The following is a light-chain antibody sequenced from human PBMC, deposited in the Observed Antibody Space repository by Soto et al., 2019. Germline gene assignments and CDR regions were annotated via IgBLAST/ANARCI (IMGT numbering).Light chain of an antibody. V-gene: IGKV1-5*01. Sequence: DIQMTQSPSTLSASAGDRVTITCRARQSISSWLAWYQQKPGKAPKLLIYDASSLESGVPSRFSGSGSGTEFTLTISSLQPDDFATYYCQQYNSYPWTFGQGTKVEIK. CDR2: DAS. CDR3: QQYNSYPWT. J-gene: IGKJ1*01. CDR1: QSISSW.